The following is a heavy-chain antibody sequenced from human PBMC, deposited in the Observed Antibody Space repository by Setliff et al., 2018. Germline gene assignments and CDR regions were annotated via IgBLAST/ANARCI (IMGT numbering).Heavy chain of an antibody. CDR3: TRDRVAGDY. CDR1: GFTFSTYR. D-gene: IGHD6-19*01. V-gene: IGHV3-33*08. J-gene: IGHJ4*02. CDR2: IWDDGGNK. Sequence: GGSLRLSCAASGFTFSTYRMHWVRQAPGKGLEWVAVIWDDGGNKYHADSVKGRFTISRDDSKSIAYLQMNSLKTEDTAVYYCTRDRVAGDYWGQGTPVTVSS.